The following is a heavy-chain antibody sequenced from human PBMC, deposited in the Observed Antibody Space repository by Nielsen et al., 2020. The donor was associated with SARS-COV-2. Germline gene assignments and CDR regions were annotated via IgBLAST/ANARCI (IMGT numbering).Heavy chain of an antibody. CDR2: IYYSGST. V-gene: IGHV4-59*08. Sequence: GSLRLSCAASGFTFSSYWMSWIRQPPGKGLEWIGYIYYSGSTNYNPSLKSRVTISVDTSKNQFSLKLNSVTAADTAVYYCATGGPRSINYWGQGTLVTVSS. J-gene: IGHJ4*02. D-gene: IGHD1-14*01. CDR1: GFTFSSYW. CDR3: ATGGPRSINY.